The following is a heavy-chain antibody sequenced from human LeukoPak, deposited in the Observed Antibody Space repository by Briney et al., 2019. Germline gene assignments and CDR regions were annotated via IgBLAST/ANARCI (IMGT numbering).Heavy chain of an antibody. CDR3: AGPTYYCDGSGSYEAFDI. J-gene: IGHJ3*02. CDR2: MYYSGST. V-gene: IGHV4-59*08. CDR1: GGSISSYY. Sequence: SETLSLTCTVSGGSISSYYWSWIRQPPGKGLEWIGSMYYSGSTNYKPSLKSRVTISVDTSKNQFSLKLSSVTATDKPVYYCAGPTYYCDGSGSYEAFDIWGQGTMVTVSS. D-gene: IGHD3-22*01.